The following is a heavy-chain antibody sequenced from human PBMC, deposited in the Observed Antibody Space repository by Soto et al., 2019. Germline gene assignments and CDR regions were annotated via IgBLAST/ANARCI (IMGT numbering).Heavy chain of an antibody. J-gene: IGHJ6*02. CDR3: ARDRGDSSSWTHGDYYYYGMDV. CDR2: INPNSGGT. Sequence: ASVKVSCKASGYTFTGYYMHWVRQAPGQGLEWMGWINPNSGGTNYAQKFQGWVTMTRDTSISTAYMELSRLRSDDTAVYYGARDRGDSSSWTHGDYYYYGMDVWGQGTTVTVSS. CDR1: GYTFTGYY. V-gene: IGHV1-2*04. D-gene: IGHD6-13*01.